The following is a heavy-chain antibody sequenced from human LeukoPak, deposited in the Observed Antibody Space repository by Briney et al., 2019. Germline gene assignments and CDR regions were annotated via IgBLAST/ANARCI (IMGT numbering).Heavy chain of an antibody. CDR1: GFTFSSYP. CDR3: AFGSGREGYMDV. V-gene: IGHV3-74*01. D-gene: IGHD3-10*01. Sequence: GGSLRLSCAASGFTFSSYPMSWVRQAPGKGLVWVSRINTDGSSTSYADSVKGRFTISRDNAKNTLYLQMNSLRAEDTAVYYCAFGSGREGYMDVWGKGTTVTVSS. J-gene: IGHJ6*03. CDR2: INTDGSST.